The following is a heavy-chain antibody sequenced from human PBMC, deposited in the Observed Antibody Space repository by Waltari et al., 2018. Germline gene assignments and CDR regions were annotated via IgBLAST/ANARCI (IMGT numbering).Heavy chain of an antibody. Sequence: EVQLVESGGGLVQPGGSLRLSCAASGFTFRSYWMSWVRQAPGKGLEWVANIKQDGSEKYYVDSVKGRFTISRDNAKNSLYLQMNSLRAEDTAVYYCARDRGDYGDYFFDYWGQGTLVTVSS. CDR3: ARDRGDYGDYFFDY. CDR1: GFTFRSYW. J-gene: IGHJ4*02. CDR2: IKQDGSEK. D-gene: IGHD4-17*01. V-gene: IGHV3-7*01.